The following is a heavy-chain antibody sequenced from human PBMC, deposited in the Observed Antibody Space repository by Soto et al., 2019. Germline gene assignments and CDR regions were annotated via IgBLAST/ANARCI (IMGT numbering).Heavy chain of an antibody. CDR3: ARYIVATTYYFDY. CDR1: GGSISSGGYY. Sequence: QVQLQESGPGLVKPSQTLSLTCTVSGGSISSGGYYWSWIRQHPGKGLEWIGYIYYSGSTYYNPSLKSRITLSVDTSKNQFSLKLSSVAAADTAVYYCARYIVATTYYFDYWGQGTLVTVSS. CDR2: IYYSGST. J-gene: IGHJ4*02. V-gene: IGHV4-31*03. D-gene: IGHD5-12*01.